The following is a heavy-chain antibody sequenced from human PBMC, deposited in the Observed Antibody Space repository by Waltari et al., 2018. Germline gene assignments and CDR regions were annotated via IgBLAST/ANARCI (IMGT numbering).Heavy chain of an antibody. CDR3: ARGMSSVWYGPFDY. CDR2: VYYTGNT. Sequence: QVQLQESGPGLVKPSETLSLTCTVSGGSINIYYGSWIRQPPGKGLEWIGYVYYTGNTNYNPSLESRVTWSADTSKNQVSLRLRSVTAADTAVYYCARGMSSVWYGPFDYWGQGTLVTVSS. D-gene: IGHD6-19*01. V-gene: IGHV4-59*08. CDR1: GGSINIYY. J-gene: IGHJ4*02.